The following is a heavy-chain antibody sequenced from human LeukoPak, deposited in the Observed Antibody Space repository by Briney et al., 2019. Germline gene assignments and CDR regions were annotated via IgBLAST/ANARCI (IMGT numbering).Heavy chain of an antibody. Sequence: GGSLRLSCGVSGFTFSSYWMSWVRQAPGKGLEWVANIKQDGSQKYYVDSVKGRFTISRDNAKNSLYLQMSSLRVEDTAVYYCARGEVGGLRRILYYYYYYMDVWGKGTTVTVSS. V-gene: IGHV3-7*01. CDR1: GFTFSSYW. D-gene: IGHD4-17*01. CDR3: ARGEVGGLRRILYYYYYYMDV. CDR2: IKQDGSQK. J-gene: IGHJ6*03.